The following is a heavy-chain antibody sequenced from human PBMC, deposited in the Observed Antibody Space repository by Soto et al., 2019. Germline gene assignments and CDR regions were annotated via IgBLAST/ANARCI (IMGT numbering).Heavy chain of an antibody. J-gene: IGHJ3*02. V-gene: IGHV1-24*01. Sequence: GASVKVSCKVSGYTLTELSMHWVRQAPGKGLEWMGGFDPEDGETIYAQKFQGRVTMTEDTSTDTAYMELSSLRSEDTAVYYCATDSRLRRWGVGATFDAFDIWGQGTMVTVSS. CDR1: GYTLTELS. CDR2: FDPEDGET. CDR3: ATDSRLRRWGVGATFDAFDI. D-gene: IGHD1-26*01.